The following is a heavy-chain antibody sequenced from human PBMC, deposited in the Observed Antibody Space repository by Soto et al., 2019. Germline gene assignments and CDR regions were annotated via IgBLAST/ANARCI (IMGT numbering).Heavy chain of an antibody. CDR2: INHSGST. J-gene: IGHJ6*02. CDR1: GGSFSGYS. Sequence: QVQLQQWGAGLLKPSETLSLTCAVYGGSFSGYSWSWIRQPPGKGLEWIGVINHSGSTNYNPSLKSRVTISVDTSKSHFSLNLSSVTAADTALYCCARGPGLRAVAERYYYYGMDVWGQGTTVTVSS. D-gene: IGHD6-19*01. CDR3: ARGPGLRAVAERYYYYGMDV. V-gene: IGHV4-34*01.